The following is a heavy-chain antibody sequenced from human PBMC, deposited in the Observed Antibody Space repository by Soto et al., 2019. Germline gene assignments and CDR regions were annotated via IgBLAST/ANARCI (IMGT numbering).Heavy chain of an antibody. CDR2: IRSSSNSI. CDR3: ARVGIVIDPSNYYYMDV. J-gene: IGHJ6*03. V-gene: IGHV3-48*01. D-gene: IGHD2-15*01. CDR1: GFIFSSYS. Sequence: GGSLRLSCAASGFIFSSYSMNWVRQAQGKGLEWVSYIRSSSNSIYHADSVKGRFTISRDNAKNSLYLQMNSLRAEDTAVYYCARVGIVIDPSNYYYMDVWGKGTTVTVSS.